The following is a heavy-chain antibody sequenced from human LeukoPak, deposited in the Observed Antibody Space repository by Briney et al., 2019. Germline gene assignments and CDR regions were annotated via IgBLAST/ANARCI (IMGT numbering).Heavy chain of an antibody. CDR3: ARDTSSGYCSSTSCAFQH. CDR2: IIPIFGTA. CDR1: GGTFSSYA. D-gene: IGHD2-2*01. V-gene: IGHV1-69*13. J-gene: IGHJ1*01. Sequence: ASVKVSCKASGGTFSSYAISWVRQAPGQGLEWMGGIIPIFGTANYAQKFQGRVTITADESTSTAYMELSSLRSEDTAVYYCARDTSSGYCSSTSCAFQHWGQGTLVTVSS.